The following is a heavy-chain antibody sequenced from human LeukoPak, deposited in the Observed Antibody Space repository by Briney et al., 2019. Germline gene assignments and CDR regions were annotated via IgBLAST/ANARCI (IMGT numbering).Heavy chain of an antibody. D-gene: IGHD3-10*01. CDR3: ATSPPWTMVRGVIIGGPGLPPDY. CDR1: GYTFTSYA. Sequence: ASVKVSCKASGYTFTSYAMNWVRQAPGQGLEWMGWINTNTGNPTYAQGFTGRFVFSLDTSVSTAYLQISSLKAEDTAVYYCATSPPWTMVRGVIIGGPGLPPDYWGQGTLVTVSS. CDR2: INTNTGNP. V-gene: IGHV7-4-1*02. J-gene: IGHJ4*02.